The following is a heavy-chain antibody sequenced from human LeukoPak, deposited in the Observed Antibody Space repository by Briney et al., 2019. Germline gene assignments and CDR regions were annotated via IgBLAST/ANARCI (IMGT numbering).Heavy chain of an antibody. V-gene: IGHV3-30*02. Sequence: GGSLRLSCAASGFTFSSYGMHWVRQAPAKGLEWVAFIRYDGSNKYYADSVQGRFTISRDNSKNTLYLQMNSLRAEDTAVYYCAKGDTLLWFGDHRGGWFDPWGQGTLVTVSS. D-gene: IGHD3-10*01. J-gene: IGHJ5*02. CDR3: AKGDTLLWFGDHRGGWFDP. CDR1: GFTFSSYG. CDR2: IRYDGSNK.